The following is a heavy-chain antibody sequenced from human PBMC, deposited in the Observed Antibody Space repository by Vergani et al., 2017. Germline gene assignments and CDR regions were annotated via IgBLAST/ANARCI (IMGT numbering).Heavy chain of an antibody. Sequence: VQLVESGGGVVQPGRSLRLSCAASGFTFSSYAMSWVRQAPGKGLEWVSAISGSGGSTYYADSVKGRFTISRDNSKNTLYLQMNSLRAEDTAVYYCAKFNSNYEYYFDYWGQGTLVTVSS. CDR1: GFTFSSYA. V-gene: IGHV3-23*04. CDR3: AKFNSNYEYYFDY. D-gene: IGHD4-11*01. J-gene: IGHJ4*02. CDR2: ISGSGGST.